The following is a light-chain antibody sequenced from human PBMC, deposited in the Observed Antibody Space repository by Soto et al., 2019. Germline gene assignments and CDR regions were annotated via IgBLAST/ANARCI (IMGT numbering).Light chain of an antibody. Sequence: AIQMTQTPSSLSASVGDRVTITCRASQGIRNDLGWYQQKPGKAPKLLIYAASSLQSGVPSRFSGSGSGTDFTLTISSPQPEDFATYYCLQDYNYPRTFGQGTKVDI. J-gene: IGKJ1*01. CDR1: QGIRND. CDR3: LQDYNYPRT. V-gene: IGKV1-6*01. CDR2: AAS.